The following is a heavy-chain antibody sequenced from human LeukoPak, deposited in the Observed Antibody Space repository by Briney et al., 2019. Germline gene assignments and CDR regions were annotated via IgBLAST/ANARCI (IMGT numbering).Heavy chain of an antibody. CDR1: GASISPYY. J-gene: IGHJ4*02. D-gene: IGHD6-6*01. Sequence: SETLSLTCTVSGASISPYYWSWIRQSAGKGLEWLGRIYASGSTDYNPSLQSRFTMSVDTSKNQFSLKMSTVTAADTAVYYCARTWSSSTYFDNWGQGTLVTVSS. CDR3: ARTWSSSTYFDN. CDR2: IYASGST. V-gene: IGHV4-4*07.